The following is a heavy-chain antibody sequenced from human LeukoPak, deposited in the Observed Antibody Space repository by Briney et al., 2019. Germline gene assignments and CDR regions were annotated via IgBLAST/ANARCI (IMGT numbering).Heavy chain of an antibody. D-gene: IGHD3-22*01. V-gene: IGHV4-59*01. CDR1: GDSISNYY. CDR3: ARGLMRYDSDSRCLHWYFDL. J-gene: IGHJ2*01. Sequence: SETLSLTCTVSGDSISNYYWSWIRQPPGKGLEWIGYIYYSESTNYTPSLKSRVTISVVSSKNQFFLDLTSVTAADTAVYYCARGLMRYDSDSRCLHWYFDLWGRGTLVTVSS. CDR2: IYYSEST.